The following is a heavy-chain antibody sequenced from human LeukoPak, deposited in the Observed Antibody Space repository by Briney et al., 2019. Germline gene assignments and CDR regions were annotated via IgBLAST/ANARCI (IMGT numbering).Heavy chain of an antibody. Sequence: SETLSLTCTVSGGSITSSNDYWGWIRQPPGKGLEWIGSIYYSGSTYYNPSLKSRVTISVDTSKNQFSLKVSSLTAADTAVYYCAKGAGPPWFDPWGQGTLVTVSS. J-gene: IGHJ5*02. CDR3: AKGAGPPWFDP. CDR1: GGSITSSNDY. D-gene: IGHD6-19*01. CDR2: IYYSGST. V-gene: IGHV4-39*07.